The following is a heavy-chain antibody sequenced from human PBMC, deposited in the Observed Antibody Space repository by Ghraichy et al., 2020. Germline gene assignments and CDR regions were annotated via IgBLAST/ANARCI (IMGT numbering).Heavy chain of an antibody. CDR2: IYYSGST. V-gene: IGHV4-38-2*02. CDR3: ANASYSSAWNQEHYGIDV. CDR1: GYSISSGYY. D-gene: IGHD6-19*01. J-gene: IGHJ6*02. Sequence: SETLYLTCSVSGYSISSGYYWGWFRQPPGKGLEWIGSIYYSGSTYYNPSLKSRVTISVDTSKNQFSLKLSSVTAADTAIYYCANASYSSAWNQEHYGIDVWGPGTTVTVSS.